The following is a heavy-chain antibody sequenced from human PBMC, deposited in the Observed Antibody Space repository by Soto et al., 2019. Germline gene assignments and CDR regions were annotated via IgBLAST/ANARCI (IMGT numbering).Heavy chain of an antibody. Sequence: SVKVYCNAAGDTFSSDAIIWVRQEPGQGLEWMGGIIPIFGTANYAQKFQGRVTITADKSTSTAYMELSSLRSEDTAVYYCAGSSGYYDSSGYYAKPDYWGQGTLVTVSS. V-gene: IGHV1-69*06. CDR1: GDTFSSDA. CDR3: AGSSGYYDSSGYYAKPDY. D-gene: IGHD3-22*01. CDR2: IIPIFGTA. J-gene: IGHJ4*02.